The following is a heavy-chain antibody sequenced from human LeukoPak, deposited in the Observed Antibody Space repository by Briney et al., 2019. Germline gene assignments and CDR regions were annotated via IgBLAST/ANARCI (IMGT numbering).Heavy chain of an antibody. CDR2: IYSGGST. D-gene: IGHD2-15*01. CDR1: GFTVSSNY. Sequence: GSLRLSCAASGFTVSSNYMSWVRQAPGKGLEWVSVIYSGGSTYYADSVKGRFTISRDNSKNTLYLQMNSLRAEDTAVYYCARASKGVDPYYFDYWGQGTLVTVSS. V-gene: IGHV3-53*01. J-gene: IGHJ4*02. CDR3: ARASKGVDPYYFDY.